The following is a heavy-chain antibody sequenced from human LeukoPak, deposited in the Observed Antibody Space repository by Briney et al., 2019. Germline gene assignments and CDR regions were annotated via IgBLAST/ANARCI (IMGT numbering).Heavy chain of an antibody. CDR3: AKKYYYDSSGYLER. J-gene: IGHJ4*02. Sequence: GGSLRLSCAASGFTFSSYGMSWVRQAPGKGLEWVSAISGSGGSTYYAGSVKGRFTISRDNSKNTLYLQMNSLRAEDTAVYYCAKKYYYDSSGYLERWGQGTLVTVSS. V-gene: IGHV3-23*01. CDR1: GFTFSSYG. D-gene: IGHD3-22*01. CDR2: ISGSGGST.